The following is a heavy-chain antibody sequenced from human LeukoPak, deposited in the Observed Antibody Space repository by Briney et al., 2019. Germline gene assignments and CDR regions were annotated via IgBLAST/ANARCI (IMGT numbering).Heavy chain of an antibody. CDR3: ARVLLWFGDYYYYMDV. Sequence: SSETLSLTCTVSGYSISSGYYWGWIRQPPGKGLEWIGSIYHSGSTYYNPSLKSRVTISVDTSKNQFSLKLSSVTAADTAVYYCARVLLWFGDYYYYMDVWGKGTTVTVSS. J-gene: IGHJ6*03. V-gene: IGHV4-38-2*02. CDR2: IYHSGST. CDR1: GYSISSGYY. D-gene: IGHD3-10*01.